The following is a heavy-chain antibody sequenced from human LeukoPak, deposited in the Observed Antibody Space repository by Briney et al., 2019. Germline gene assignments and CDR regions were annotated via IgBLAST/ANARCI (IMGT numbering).Heavy chain of an antibody. CDR1: GYTFTGYY. Sequence: GASVKVSCKASGYTFTGYYMHWVRQAPGQGLEWMGWISAYNGNTNYAQKLQGRVTMTTDTSTSTAYMELRSLRSDDTAVYYCARDGRMEYCSGGSCYWSRSLYYYYGMDVWGQGTTVTVSS. CDR2: ISAYNGNT. CDR3: ARDGRMEYCSGGSCYWSRSLYYYYGMDV. J-gene: IGHJ6*02. D-gene: IGHD2-15*01. V-gene: IGHV1-18*04.